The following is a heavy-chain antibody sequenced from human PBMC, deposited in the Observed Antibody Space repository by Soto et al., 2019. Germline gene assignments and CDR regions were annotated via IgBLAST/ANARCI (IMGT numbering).Heavy chain of an antibody. D-gene: IGHD3-22*01. CDR1: GGSITSGGYY. J-gene: IGHJ4*02. V-gene: IGHV4-31*03. CDR3: AREDRSYYDGSGFYH. Sequence: PSKTLSLTCTVSGGSITSGGYYWSWIRQHPEKGLEWIGYIHYSGSTYYNPSLKSRVTISLDTSKNQFSLKLSSVTAADTAVYYCAREDRSYYDGSGFYHWGQGTLVTVSS. CDR2: IHYSGST.